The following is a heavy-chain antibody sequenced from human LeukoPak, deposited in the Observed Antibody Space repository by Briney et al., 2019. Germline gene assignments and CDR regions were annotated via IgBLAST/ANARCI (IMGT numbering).Heavy chain of an antibody. V-gene: IGHV1-69*13. Sequence: SVKVSCKASGGTFSSYAISWVRQAPGQGLEWMGGIIPIFGTANYAQKFQGRVTITADESTSTAYMELSSLRSEDTAVYYCATVNSSSWFPYYYYYMDVWGKGTTVTVSS. D-gene: IGHD6-6*01. CDR2: IIPIFGTA. J-gene: IGHJ6*03. CDR3: ATVNSSSWFPYYYYYMDV. CDR1: GGTFSSYA.